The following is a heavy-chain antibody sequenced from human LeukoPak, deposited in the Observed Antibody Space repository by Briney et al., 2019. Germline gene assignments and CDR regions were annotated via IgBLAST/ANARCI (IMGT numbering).Heavy chain of an antibody. CDR1: GFTFSSHG. D-gene: IGHD3-16*01. J-gene: IGHJ4*02. Sequence: PGGSLRLSCAASGFTFSSHGMHWVRQAPGKGLEWVAVIWYDGSDKYYADSVKGRFTISRDNSKNTLYLQMTSLRADDTAVYYSARDRVLHYFDYWGQGALVTVSS. V-gene: IGHV3-33*01. CDR3: ARDRVLHYFDY. CDR2: IWYDGSDK.